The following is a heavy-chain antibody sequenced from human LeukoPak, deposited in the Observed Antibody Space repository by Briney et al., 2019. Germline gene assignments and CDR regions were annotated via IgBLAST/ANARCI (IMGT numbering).Heavy chain of an antibody. CDR1: GYTFTDYY. CDR2: VDPEDGET. D-gene: IGHD6-13*01. CDR3: ATAPTYSSSWYEA. Sequence: GATVKISCKASGYTFTDYYMHWVQQAPGKGLEWMGRVDPEDGETIYAEKFQGRVTITADTSTDTAYMELSSLRSEDTAVYYCATAPTYSSSWYEAWGQGTLVTVSS. V-gene: IGHV1-69-2*01. J-gene: IGHJ5*02.